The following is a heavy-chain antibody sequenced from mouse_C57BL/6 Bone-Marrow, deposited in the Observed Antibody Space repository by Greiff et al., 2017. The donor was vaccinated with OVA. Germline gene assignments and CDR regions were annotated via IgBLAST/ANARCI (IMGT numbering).Heavy chain of an antibody. V-gene: IGHV7-1*01. CDR1: GFTFSDFY. D-gene: IGHD1-1*01. CDR2: SRNKANDYTT. J-gene: IGHJ3*01. CDR3: ARGDYYGSSYWFAY. Sequence: EVHLVESGGGLVQSGRSLRLSCATSGFTFSDFYMEWVRQAPGKGLEWIAASRNKANDYTTEYSASVKGRFIVSRDTSQSILYLQMNALRAEDTAIYYCARGDYYGSSYWFAYWGQGTLVTVSA.